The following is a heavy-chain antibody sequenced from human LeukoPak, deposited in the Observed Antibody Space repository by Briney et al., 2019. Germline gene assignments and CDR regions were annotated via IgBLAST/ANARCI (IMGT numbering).Heavy chain of an antibody. CDR3: ARDGPYHDY. CDR1: GFTFNHYA. V-gene: IGHV3-30-3*01. CDR2: ISFDGTNK. J-gene: IGHJ4*02. Sequence: GGSLRLSCAASGFTFNHYAMHWVRQSPGKGLEWVSVISFDGTNKDYADSVKGRFTIPRDDSKSAVYLQMDSLRLEDTAIYYCARDGPYHDYWGQGTLVTVSS. D-gene: IGHD2-2*01.